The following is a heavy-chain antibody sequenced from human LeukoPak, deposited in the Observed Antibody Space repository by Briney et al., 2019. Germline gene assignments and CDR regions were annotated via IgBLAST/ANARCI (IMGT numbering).Heavy chain of an antibody. CDR1: GFTFNNAW. V-gene: IGHV3-15*01. Sequence: GGSLRLSCAASGFTFNNAWMSWVRQAPGKGLEWVGRIKSKSDGETRDYAAPVKGRFIISRDDSKNAVYLQMNSLKTEDTAVYYCTTTRGYSGYALGYWGQGTLVTVSS. CDR2: IKSKSDGETR. J-gene: IGHJ4*02. D-gene: IGHD5-12*01. CDR3: TTTRGYSGYALGY.